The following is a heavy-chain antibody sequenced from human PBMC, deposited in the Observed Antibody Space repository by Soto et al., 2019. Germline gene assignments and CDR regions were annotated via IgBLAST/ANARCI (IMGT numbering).Heavy chain of an antibody. J-gene: IGHJ4*02. Sequence: ASVKVSCKASGGTFSSYAISWVRQAPGQGLEWMGGIIPIFGTANYAQKFQGRVTITADKSTSTAYMELSSLRSEDTAVYYCARAQYFWSGYYNYFDYWGQGTMVTVYS. CDR2: IIPIFGTA. CDR3: ARAQYFWSGYYNYFDY. CDR1: GGTFSSYA. D-gene: IGHD3-3*01. V-gene: IGHV1-69*06.